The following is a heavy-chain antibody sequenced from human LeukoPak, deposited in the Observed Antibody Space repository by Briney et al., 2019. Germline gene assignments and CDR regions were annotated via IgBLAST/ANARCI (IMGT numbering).Heavy chain of an antibody. Sequence: GGSLRLSCAASGFTFNSYAMSWVRQAPEKGLEWVATISGSGGGTYYADSVKGRFTISRDDSKNTLYLQMNTLRAEDTAVYYCARQLGYCSDGTCYFDYWGQGTLVTVSS. J-gene: IGHJ4*02. CDR1: GFTFNSYA. CDR3: ARQLGYCSDGTCYFDY. V-gene: IGHV3-23*01. CDR2: ISGSGGGT. D-gene: IGHD2-15*01.